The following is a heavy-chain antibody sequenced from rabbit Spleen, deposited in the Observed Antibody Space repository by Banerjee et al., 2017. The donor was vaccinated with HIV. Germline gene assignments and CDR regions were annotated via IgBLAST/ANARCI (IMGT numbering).Heavy chain of an antibody. CDR3: ARDLTDVIVWNFGL. D-gene: IGHD6-1*01. Sequence: QSLEESGGDLVKPGASLTLTCIASGVSFSGDSYMCWVRQDPGRGLEWIACINVITGKAVYASWAKGRYTFSKTSSTTVTLEMTSLTAADTATYFCARDLTDVIVWNFGLWGPGTLVTVS. CDR2: INVITGKA. CDR1: GVSFSGDSY. V-gene: IGHV1S40*01. J-gene: IGHJ4*01.